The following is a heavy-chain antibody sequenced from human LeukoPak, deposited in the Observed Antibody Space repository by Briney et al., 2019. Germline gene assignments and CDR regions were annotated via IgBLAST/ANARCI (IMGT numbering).Heavy chain of an antibody. J-gene: IGHJ4*02. CDR3: ARDIADWNDGSELFDY. V-gene: IGHV1-18*01. Sequence: GASVKVSCKASGYTFTSYGISWVRQATGQGLEWMGWISAYNGNTNYAQKLQGRVTMTTDTSTSTAYMELRSLRSDDTAVYYCARDIADWNDGSELFDYWGQGTLVTVSS. CDR1: GYTFTSYG. D-gene: IGHD1-1*01. CDR2: ISAYNGNT.